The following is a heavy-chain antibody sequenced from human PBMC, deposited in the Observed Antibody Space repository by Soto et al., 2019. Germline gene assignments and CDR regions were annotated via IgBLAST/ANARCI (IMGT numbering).Heavy chain of an antibody. CDR1: GGTFSSYA. Sequence: SVKVSCKASGGTFSSYATSWVRQAPGQGLEWMGGIIPIFGTANYAQKFQGRVTITADESTSTAYMELSSLRSEDTAVYYCAREGGGYSYHNLFDYWGQGALVTRLL. CDR3: AREGGGYSYHNLFDY. V-gene: IGHV1-69*13. J-gene: IGHJ4*02. D-gene: IGHD5-18*01. CDR2: IIPIFGTA.